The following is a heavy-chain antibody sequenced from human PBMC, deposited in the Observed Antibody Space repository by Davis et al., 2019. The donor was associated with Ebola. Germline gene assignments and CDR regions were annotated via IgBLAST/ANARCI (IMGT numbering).Heavy chain of an antibody. J-gene: IGHJ1*01. CDR1: GFTFSRYW. V-gene: IGHV3-74*01. CDR3: ARYDTSAYPFQH. CDR2: INSDGSST. D-gene: IGHD3-22*01. Sequence: GESLKISCAASGFTFSRYWMHWVRQAPGKGLVWVSRINSDGSSTTYADSVKGRFTIARDNAKNTLYLQMDSLRVEDTAVYYCARYDTSAYPFQHWGQGTLVTVSS.